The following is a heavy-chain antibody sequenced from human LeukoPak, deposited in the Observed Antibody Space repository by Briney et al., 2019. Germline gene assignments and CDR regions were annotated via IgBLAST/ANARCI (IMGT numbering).Heavy chain of an antibody. CDR1: GFTFSSYA. Sequence: GGSLRLSCAASGFTFSSYAMSWVRQAPGKGLEWVSAISGSGGSTYYADSVKGRFTISRDNSKNTLYLQMNSLRAPNTAVYYCAKGRGVMVYAPDYWGQGTLVTASS. CDR3: AKGRGVMVYAPDY. J-gene: IGHJ4*02. V-gene: IGHV3-23*01. CDR2: ISGSGGST. D-gene: IGHD2-8*01.